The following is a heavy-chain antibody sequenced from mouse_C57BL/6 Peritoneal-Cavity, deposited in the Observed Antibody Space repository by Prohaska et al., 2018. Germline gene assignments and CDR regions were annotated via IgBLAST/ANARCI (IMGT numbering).Heavy chain of an antibody. Sequence: QVQLQQPGAELVMPGASVKLSCKASGYTFTSYWMHWVKQRPGQGLEWIGEIDPSDSYTNYNQKFKGKATLTVDKSSSTAYMQLSSLTSEDSAVYYCARLDGHFDYWGQGTTLTVSS. J-gene: IGHJ2*01. CDR2: IDPSDSYT. V-gene: IGHV1-69*01. CDR3: ARLDGHFDY. CDR1: GYTFTSYW. D-gene: IGHD1-1*01.